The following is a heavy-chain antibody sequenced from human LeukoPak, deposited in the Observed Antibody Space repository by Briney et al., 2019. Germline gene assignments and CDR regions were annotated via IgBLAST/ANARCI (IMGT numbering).Heavy chain of an antibody. V-gene: IGHV4-34*01. CDR1: GESFSAYF. J-gene: IGHJ4*02. D-gene: IGHD2-15*01. Sequence: SETLFLTCAVYGESFSAYFWNWMRQAPGKPLEYIGEINHRGSSHYNPSLKTRVTLSVDTSKNQFSLKLTSVTAADTAVYFCARGSSFDGYCSAGACDAGYYDSWGQGTPVTVSS. CDR3: ARGSSFDGYCSAGACDAGYYDS. CDR2: INHRGSS.